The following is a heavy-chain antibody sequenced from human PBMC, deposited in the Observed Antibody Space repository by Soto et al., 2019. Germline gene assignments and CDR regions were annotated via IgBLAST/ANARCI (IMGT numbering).Heavy chain of an antibody. V-gene: IGHV4-59*01. CDR2: IYYSGST. J-gene: IGHJ4*02. Sequence: SETLSLTCTVSGGSISSYYWSWIRQPPGKGLEWIGYIYYSGSTIYNPSLKSRVTISVDTSKNQFSLKLSSVTAADTAVYYCASSVYYYDSSGYYDYWGQGTLVTVSS. D-gene: IGHD3-22*01. CDR1: GGSISSYY. CDR3: ASSVYYYDSSGYYDY.